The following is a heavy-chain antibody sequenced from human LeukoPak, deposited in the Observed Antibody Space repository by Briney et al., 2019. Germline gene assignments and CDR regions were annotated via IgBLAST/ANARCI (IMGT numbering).Heavy chain of an antibody. V-gene: IGHV3-21*01. J-gene: IGHJ3*02. CDR3: ARTYKGRDAFDI. CDR1: GFTFSSYS. Sequence: GGSLRLSCAASGFTFSSYSMNWVRQAPGKGLEWVSSISSSSSYIYYADSVKGRFTISRDNAMNSLYLQMNSLRAEDTAVYYCARTYKGRDAFDIWGQGTMVTVSS. D-gene: IGHD1-1*01. CDR2: ISSSSSYI.